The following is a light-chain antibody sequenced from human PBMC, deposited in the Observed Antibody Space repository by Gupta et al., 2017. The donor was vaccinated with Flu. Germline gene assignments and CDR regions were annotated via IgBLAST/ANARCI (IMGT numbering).Light chain of an antibody. CDR2: GNS. CDR3: QSYDSSLRDV. CDR1: SSNIGAGYD. V-gene: IGLV1-40*01. J-gene: IGLJ1*01. Sequence: QSVLTQPPSVSGAPGQRVTISCTGSSSNIGAGYDVHWYQQLPGTAPKLLIYGNSNRPSGVPDRFSGSKSGTSVSLAITGLQAEDEADYYCQSYDSSLRDVFGTGTKVTV.